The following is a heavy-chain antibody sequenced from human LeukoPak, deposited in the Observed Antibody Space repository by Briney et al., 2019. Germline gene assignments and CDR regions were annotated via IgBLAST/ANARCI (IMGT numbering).Heavy chain of an antibody. D-gene: IGHD1-1*01. Sequence: SETLSLTCTVSGASISSYYWSWIRQPPGKGLEWIGYIYYSGSTNYNPSLKSRVAISVDTSKNQFSLNLSSVTAADAAVYYCARSQYNYRGDYWGQGILVIVSS. CDR2: IYYSGST. CDR1: GASISSYY. CDR3: ARSQYNYRGDY. V-gene: IGHV4-59*08. J-gene: IGHJ4*02.